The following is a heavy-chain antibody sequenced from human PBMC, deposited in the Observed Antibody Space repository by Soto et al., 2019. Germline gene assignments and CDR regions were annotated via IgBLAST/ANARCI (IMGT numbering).Heavy chain of an antibody. CDR3: AASRAYASSDHSGFLYGMDG. D-gene: IGHD3-22*01. Sequence: EVQLVESGGDLVQPGRSLRLSCAASGFTFDDYAMHWVRQVPGKGLQWVSGLSWNGVTIGYAASVKGRFTVSRDNSKQSPYLQPSGLRPDDTASYYCAASRAYASSDHSGFLYGMDGWGLGATVTVS. CDR1: GFTFDDYA. V-gene: IGHV3-9*01. CDR2: LSWNGVTI. J-gene: IGHJ6*02.